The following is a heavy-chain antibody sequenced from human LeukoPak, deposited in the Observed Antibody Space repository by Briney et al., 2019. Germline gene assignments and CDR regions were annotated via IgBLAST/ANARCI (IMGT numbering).Heavy chain of an antibody. CDR1: GFTFSTYG. CDR2: IRSDGSNK. Sequence: GGSLRLSCAASGFTFSTYGMHWVRQPPGKGLEWVAFIRSDGSNKYYADSVKGRFTISRDNSKNTLYLQMNSLRAEDTAVYYCEVAGTDWGQGTLVTVSS. D-gene: IGHD6-19*01. J-gene: IGHJ4*02. CDR3: EVAGTD. V-gene: IGHV3-30*02.